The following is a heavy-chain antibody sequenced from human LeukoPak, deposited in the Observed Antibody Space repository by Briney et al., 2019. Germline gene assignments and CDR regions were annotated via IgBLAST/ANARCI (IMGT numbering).Heavy chain of an antibody. J-gene: IGHJ4*02. Sequence: ASVKVSCKASGYTFTSYYMHWVRQAPGQGLEWMGIINPSGGSTSYAQKFQGRVTMTRDTSISTAYMELSRLRSDDTAVYYCAREFFVPRGQGTLVTVSS. D-gene: IGHD3-3*01. CDR2: INPSGGST. CDR3: AREFFVP. V-gene: IGHV1-46*01. CDR1: GYTFTSYY.